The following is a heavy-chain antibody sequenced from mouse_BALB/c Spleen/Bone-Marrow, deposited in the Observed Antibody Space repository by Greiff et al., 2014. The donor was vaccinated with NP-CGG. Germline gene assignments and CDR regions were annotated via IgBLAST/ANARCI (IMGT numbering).Heavy chain of an antibody. V-gene: IGHV14-3*02. CDR3: APYYYGRWFAN. Sequence: EVQLQQSGAELVKPGASVKLSCTASGFNIKDTYMHWVKQRPEQGLEWIGRIDPANGNIKYDPKFQGKATITADTSSNTAYLQLSSLTSEDTAVYYCAPYYYGRWFANWGQGTQVTVSA. J-gene: IGHJ3*01. D-gene: IGHD1-1*01. CDR2: IDPANGNI. CDR1: GFNIKDTY.